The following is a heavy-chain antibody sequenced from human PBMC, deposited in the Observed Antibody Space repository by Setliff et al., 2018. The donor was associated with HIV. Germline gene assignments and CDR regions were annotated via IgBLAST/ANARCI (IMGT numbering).Heavy chain of an antibody. CDR3: ARVFPDGYNETFSDY. Sequence: SETLSLTCTVSGASITTDTYYGAWIRQPPGKGLECIGRFYHSGSTNYNPPLKSRVTISVDTYKNQFPLKLTSVTAADTAVYYCARVFPDGYNETFSDYWGQGTLVTVSS. CDR2: FYHSGST. CDR1: GASITTDTYY. D-gene: IGHD5-12*01. V-gene: IGHV4-39*06. J-gene: IGHJ4*02.